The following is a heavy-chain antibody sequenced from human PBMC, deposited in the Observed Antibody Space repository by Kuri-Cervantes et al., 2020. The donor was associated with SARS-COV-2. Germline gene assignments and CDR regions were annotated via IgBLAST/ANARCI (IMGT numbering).Heavy chain of an antibody. CDR2: ISYDGSNK. D-gene: IGHD3-22*01. CDR1: GFTFSSYG. CDR3: ARAMWPYHYDSSGLIFGY. V-gene: IGHV3-30*03. Sequence: GESLKISCAASGFTFSSYGMHWVRQAPGKGLEWVAVISYDGSNKYYADSVKGRFTISRDNSKNTLYLQMNSLRAEDTAVYYCARAMWPYHYDSSGLIFGYWGQGTLVTVSS. J-gene: IGHJ4*02.